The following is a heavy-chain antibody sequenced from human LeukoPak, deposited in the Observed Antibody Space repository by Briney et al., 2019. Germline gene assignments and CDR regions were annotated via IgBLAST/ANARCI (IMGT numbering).Heavy chain of an antibody. CDR3: ARDTNNGLDV. J-gene: IGHJ6*02. D-gene: IGHD1-14*01. Sequence: GGSLRLSCAASGFTFNDYYINWIRQAPGKGLEWVSYISSSGLTTVYADSVKGRFTITRDNAHNFMSLQMNSLRPEGTAVYYCARDTNNGLDVWGRGTTVTVSS. CDR2: ISSSGLTT. CDR1: GFTFNDYY. V-gene: IGHV3-11*01.